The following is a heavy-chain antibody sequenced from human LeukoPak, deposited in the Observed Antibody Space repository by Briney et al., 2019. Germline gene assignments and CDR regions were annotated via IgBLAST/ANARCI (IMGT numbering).Heavy chain of an antibody. CDR1: GDFISSYY. Sequence: SETLSLTCTVSGDFISSYYRSWIRQPAGKGLEWIGRIYTSGSTNYNPSLKSRVTISVDKSKNQFSLKLSSVTAADTAVYYCARGFSLVGTTVTSYYYYYMDVWGKGTTVTVSS. CDR2: IYTSGST. D-gene: IGHD4-11*01. V-gene: IGHV4-4*07. CDR3: ARGFSLVGTTVTSYYYYYMDV. J-gene: IGHJ6*03.